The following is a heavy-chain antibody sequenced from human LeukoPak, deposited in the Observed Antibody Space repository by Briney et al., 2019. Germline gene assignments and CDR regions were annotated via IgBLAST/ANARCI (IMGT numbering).Heavy chain of an antibody. D-gene: IGHD6-6*01. Sequence: GESLKISCKGSGYSFTSYWIGWVRQMPGKGLESTGIIYPGDSDTRYSPSFQGQVTISADKSISTAYLQWSSLKASDTAMYYCARSAYSSSSDWFDPWGQGTLVTVSS. J-gene: IGHJ5*02. CDR3: ARSAYSSSSDWFDP. CDR1: GYSFTSYW. V-gene: IGHV5-51*01. CDR2: IYPGDSDT.